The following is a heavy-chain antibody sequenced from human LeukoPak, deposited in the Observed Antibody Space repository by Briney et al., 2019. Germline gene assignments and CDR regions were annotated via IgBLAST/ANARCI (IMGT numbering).Heavy chain of an antibody. D-gene: IGHD1-26*01. CDR2: IWYDGSHK. Sequence: GRSLRLSCAASGFTFSSYGMHWVSQDPGKGLEWVAVIWYDGSHKYYADSVKGRFTISRDNSKNTLYLQMNSLRAEDTAVYYCVKDLVNFDYWGQGTLVTVSS. CDR1: GFTFSSYG. V-gene: IGHV3-33*06. J-gene: IGHJ4*02. CDR3: VKDLVNFDY.